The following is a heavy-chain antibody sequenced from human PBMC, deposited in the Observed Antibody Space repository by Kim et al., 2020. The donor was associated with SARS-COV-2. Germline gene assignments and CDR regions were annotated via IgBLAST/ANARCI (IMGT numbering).Heavy chain of an antibody. CDR1: GYTFTTYS. CDR2: INAGNGDT. CDR3: AREDNSFDY. V-gene: IGHV1-3*01. J-gene: IGHJ4*02. Sequence: ASVKVSCKASGYTFTTYSMHWVRQAPGQRLEWMGWINAGNGDTIYSQNFQGRVTITRDTSASTAYMELSSLRSEDTSVYYCAREDNSFDYWGQGTLVTVSS.